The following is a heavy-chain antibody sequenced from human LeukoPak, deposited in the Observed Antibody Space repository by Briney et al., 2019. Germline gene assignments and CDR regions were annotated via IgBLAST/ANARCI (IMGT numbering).Heavy chain of an antibody. D-gene: IGHD2-2*01. J-gene: IGHJ6*02. CDR2: INTNTGNP. CDR1: GYTFTIYA. Sequence: ASVKVSCKASGYTFTIYAMNWVRQAPGQGLEWMGWINTNTGNPTYAQGFTGRFVFSLDTSVSTAYLQISSLKAEDTAVYYCARDIVVPAAISSYGMDVWGQGTTVTVSS. V-gene: IGHV7-4-1*02. CDR3: ARDIVVPAAISSYGMDV.